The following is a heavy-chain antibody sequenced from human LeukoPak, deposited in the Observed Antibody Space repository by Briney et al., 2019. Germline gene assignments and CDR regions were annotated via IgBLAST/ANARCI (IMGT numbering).Heavy chain of an antibody. CDR2: IYHSGST. D-gene: IGHD3-10*01. CDR1: GFTFSSYG. CDR3: ARHRYYYRSGSYYGAPYYMDV. Sequence: GSLRLSCAASGFTFSSYGMHWVRQPPGKGLEWIGEIYHSGSTNYNPSLKSRVTISVDTSKNQFSLKLSSVTAADTAVYYCARHRYYYRSGSYYGAPYYMDVWGKGTTVTISS. J-gene: IGHJ6*03. V-gene: IGHV4-34*01.